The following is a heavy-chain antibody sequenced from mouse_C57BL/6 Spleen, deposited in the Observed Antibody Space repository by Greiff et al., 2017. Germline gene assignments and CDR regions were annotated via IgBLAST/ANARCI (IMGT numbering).Heavy chain of an antibody. CDR3: ADYYGSSIMDY. V-gene: IGHV1-81*01. J-gene: IGHJ4*01. Sequence: QVQLQQSGAELARPGASVKLSCKASGYTFTSYGISWVKQRTGQGLEWIGEIYPRSGNTYYNEKFKGQATLTADKSSSTAYMELRSLTSEDSAVYFWADYYGSSIMDYWGQGTSVTVSS. D-gene: IGHD1-1*01. CDR2: IYPRSGNT. CDR1: GYTFTSYG.